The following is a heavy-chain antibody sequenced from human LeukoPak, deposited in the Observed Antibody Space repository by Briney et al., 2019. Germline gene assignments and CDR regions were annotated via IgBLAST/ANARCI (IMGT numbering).Heavy chain of an antibody. CDR1: GFTFSSYS. CDR3: ARDRITIFGVVMTFDY. CDR2: ISSSSSYI. V-gene: IGHV3-21*01. Sequence: GGSLRLSCAASGFTFSSYSMNWVRQVPGKGLEWVSSISSSSSYIYYADSVKGRFTISRDNAKNSLYLQMNSLRAEDTAVYYCARDRITIFGVVMTFDYWGQGTLVTVSS. D-gene: IGHD3-3*01. J-gene: IGHJ4*02.